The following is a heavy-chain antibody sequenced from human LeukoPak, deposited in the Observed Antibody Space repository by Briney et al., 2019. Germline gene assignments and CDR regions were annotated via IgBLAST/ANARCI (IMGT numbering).Heavy chain of an antibody. CDR2: IYYSGST. Sequence: SETLSLTCTVSGGSISSYYWSWIRQPPGKGLEWIGYIYYSGSTNYNPSLKSRVTISVDTSQNQFSLKLSSVTAADTAVYYCARHPQYSSYFDYWGQGTLVTVSS. CDR3: ARHPQYSSYFDY. J-gene: IGHJ4*02. V-gene: IGHV4-59*08. CDR1: GGSISSYY. D-gene: IGHD5-18*01.